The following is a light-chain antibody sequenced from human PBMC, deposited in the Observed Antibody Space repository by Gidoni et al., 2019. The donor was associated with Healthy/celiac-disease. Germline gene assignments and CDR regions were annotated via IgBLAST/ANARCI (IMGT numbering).Light chain of an antibody. CDR2: DAA. V-gene: IGKV3-11*01. CDR1: QSVSSY. Sequence: EIVFTQSPATLSLSPGERATLSSSASQSVSSYLSWYQQKPGQSPRHLIYDAANRTTGIPARFSGSSSGTDFTLTISSLEHEDFAVYYCQQRSNWPPWTFGQGTKVEIK. CDR3: QQRSNWPPWT. J-gene: IGKJ1*01.